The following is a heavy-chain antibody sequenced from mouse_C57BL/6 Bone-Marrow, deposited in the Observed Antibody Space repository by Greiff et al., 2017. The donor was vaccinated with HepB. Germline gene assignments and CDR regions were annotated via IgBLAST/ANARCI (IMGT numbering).Heavy chain of an antibody. Sequence: EVQGVESGGGLVKPGGSLKLSCAASGFTFSSYAMSWVRQTPEKRLEWVATISDGGSYTYYPDNVKGRFTISRDNAKNNLYLQMSHLKSEDTAMYYCARDENDGYQGTGGPWFAYWGQGTLVTVSA. CDR3: ARDENDGYQGTGGPWFAY. J-gene: IGHJ3*01. CDR1: GFTFSSYA. V-gene: IGHV5-4*01. D-gene: IGHD2-3*01. CDR2: ISDGGSYT.